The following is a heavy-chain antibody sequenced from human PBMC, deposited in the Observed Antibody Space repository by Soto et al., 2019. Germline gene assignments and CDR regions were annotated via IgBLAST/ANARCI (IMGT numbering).Heavy chain of an antibody. J-gene: IGHJ6*02. V-gene: IGHV1-18*01. CDR2: ISPYTGNA. CDR3: ARSQGSSTSLEIYYYYYYGMDV. CDR1: GYTFTSYG. D-gene: IGHD2-2*01. Sequence: ASVKVSCKASGYTFTSYGISWVRQAPGQGLEWMGWISPYTGNANYAQKFQGRVTITTDASTSTAYMELSSLRSEDTAVYYCARSQGSSTSLEIYYYYYYGMDVWGQGTTVTLSS.